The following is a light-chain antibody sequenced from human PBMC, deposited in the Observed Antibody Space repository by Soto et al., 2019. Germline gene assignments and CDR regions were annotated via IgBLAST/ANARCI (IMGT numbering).Light chain of an antibody. Sequence: QPVLTQSPSASASLGASVKLTCTLSSGHSSYAIAWHQLLPEKGPRFLMKLTSDGSHSKGDGIPDRFSGSSSGPERYLTISSLQSEDEADYYCQTWGTGINWVFGGGTKLTVL. CDR1: SGHSSYA. CDR3: QTWGTGINWV. V-gene: IGLV4-69*01. CDR2: LTSDGSH. J-gene: IGLJ3*02.